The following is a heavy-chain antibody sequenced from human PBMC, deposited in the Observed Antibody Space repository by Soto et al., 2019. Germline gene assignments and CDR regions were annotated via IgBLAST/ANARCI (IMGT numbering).Heavy chain of an antibody. V-gene: IGHV1-69*13. CDR3: AALGSPEAAANHDDY. CDR2: IIPIFGTA. CDR1: GGTFSSYA. J-gene: IGHJ4*02. D-gene: IGHD6-13*01. Sequence: SVKVSCKASGGTFSSYAISWVRQAPGQGLEWMGGIIPIFGTANYAQKFQGRVTITADESTSTAYMELSSLRSEDTAVYYCAALGSPEAAANHDDYWGQGTLVTVSS.